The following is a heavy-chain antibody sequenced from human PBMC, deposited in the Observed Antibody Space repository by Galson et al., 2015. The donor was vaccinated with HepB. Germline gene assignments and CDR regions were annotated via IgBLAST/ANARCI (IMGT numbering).Heavy chain of an antibody. CDR2: ISGGGGGT. D-gene: IGHD3-10*01. Sequence: SLRLSCAASGFTFSNCAMSWVRQAPGTGLEWVSAISGGGGGTYYADSGMGRFTIFSDNSRNTLYLQMNSLRAEDTALYYCAKDPYHSGTSLFDYWGQGALVTVSS. J-gene: IGHJ4*02. CDR3: AKDPYHSGTSLFDY. CDR1: GFTFSNCA. V-gene: IGHV3-23*01.